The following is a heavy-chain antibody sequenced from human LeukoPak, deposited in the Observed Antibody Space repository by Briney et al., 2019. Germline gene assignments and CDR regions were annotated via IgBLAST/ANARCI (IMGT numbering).Heavy chain of an antibody. CDR2: FSVSDKTT. CDR1: GFTYSSYS. CDR3: ANDPSMYDGDYIIR. J-gene: IGHJ4*02. Sequence: PGGTLTLSCAASGFTYSSYSMSWVRQAPGKGLEWVSGFSVSDKTTYYADSVKGRFIISRDNSENTLYLQIKSLRAEDTAVYYCANDPSMYDGDYIIRWGQGTLVIVSS. D-gene: IGHD4-17*01. V-gene: IGHV3-23*01.